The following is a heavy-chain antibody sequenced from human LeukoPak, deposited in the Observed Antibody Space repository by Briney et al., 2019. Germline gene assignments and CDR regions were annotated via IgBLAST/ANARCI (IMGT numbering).Heavy chain of an antibody. J-gene: IGHJ6*02. CDR1: GFTFSSYA. CDR3: AKDSSSGSSYYFHGMEV. CDR2: ISYDGSNK. D-gene: IGHD3-10*01. Sequence: GGSLRLSCAASGFTFSSYAMSWVRQAPGKGLEWVAVISYDGSNKYYADSVKGRFTISRDNSKNTVYLQVNSLRIEDTGVYYCAKDSSSGSSYYFHGMEVWGQGTTVTVSS. V-gene: IGHV3-30*18.